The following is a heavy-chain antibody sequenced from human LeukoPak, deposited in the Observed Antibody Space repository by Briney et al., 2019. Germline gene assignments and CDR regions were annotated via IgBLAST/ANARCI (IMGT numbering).Heavy chain of an antibody. CDR1: GFTLTELS. J-gene: IGHJ4*02. V-gene: IGHV1-24*01. CDR3: ATMLRGIVVPRFDD. CDR2: FDPEDGEI. D-gene: IGHD3-10*01. Sequence: ASVKVSCKVSGFTLTELSMHWVRQAPGKGLEWMVGFDPEDGEIIYAQNFQDRVTITEDTSADTAYMELSSLGSDDTAVYYCATMLRGIVVPRFDDWGQGTLLTVSS.